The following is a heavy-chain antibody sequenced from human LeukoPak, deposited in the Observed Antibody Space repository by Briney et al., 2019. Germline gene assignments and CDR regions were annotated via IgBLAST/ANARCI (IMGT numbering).Heavy chain of an antibody. CDR2: ISSSSSYI. CDR1: GFTFSSYS. V-gene: IGHV3-21*04. CDR3: AREDILSIVGARPLDY. J-gene: IGHJ4*02. Sequence: GGSLRLSCAASGFTFSSYSMNWVRQAPGKGLEWVSPISSSSSYIYYADSVKGRFTISRDNAKNSLYLQMNSLRAEDTALYYCAREDILSIVGARPLDYWGQGTLVTVSS. D-gene: IGHD1-26*01.